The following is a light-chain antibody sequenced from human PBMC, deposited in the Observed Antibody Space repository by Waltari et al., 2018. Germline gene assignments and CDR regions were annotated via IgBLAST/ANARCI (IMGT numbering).Light chain of an antibody. J-gene: IGLJ1*01. Sequence: QSALTQPASVSGSPGQSITISRTGTSSDVGDYNYVSWYQQHPGKAPKLMIYEVSNRPSGVSNRFSGSKSGNTASLTISGLQAEDEADYYCSSYTSSSTLGVFGTGTKVTVL. CDR3: SSYTSSSTLGV. CDR1: SSDVGDYNY. V-gene: IGLV2-14*01. CDR2: EVS.